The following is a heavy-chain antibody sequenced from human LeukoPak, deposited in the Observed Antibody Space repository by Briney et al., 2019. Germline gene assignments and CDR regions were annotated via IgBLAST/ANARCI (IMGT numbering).Heavy chain of an antibody. CDR2: INPNSGGT. V-gene: IGHV1-2*02. CDR3: ASTTMVRGLRYYFDY. J-gene: IGHJ4*02. CDR1: GYTFTGYY. Sequence: ASVKVSCKASGYTFTGYYMHWVRQAPGQGLEWMGWINPNSGGTNYAQKFQGRVTMTRDTSISTAYMELSRLRSDDTAVYYCASTTMVRGLRYYFDYWGQGTLVTVSS. D-gene: IGHD3-10*01.